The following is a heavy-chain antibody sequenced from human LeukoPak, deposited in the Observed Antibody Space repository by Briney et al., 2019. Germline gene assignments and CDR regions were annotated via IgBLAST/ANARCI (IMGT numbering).Heavy chain of an antibody. CDR3: ARDGWPAFDY. J-gene: IGHJ4*02. Sequence: SQTLSLTCVIAGDSVSRNTSAGNWIRQSPLRGLEWLGRTFYRSKWYNDYAGSVKSRITISPDTSKNHFSLHLDSVTPEDTAMYYCARDGWPAFDYWGQGSLVTVSS. V-gene: IGHV6-1*01. D-gene: IGHD2-15*01. CDR2: TFYRSKWYN. CDR1: GDSVSRNTSA.